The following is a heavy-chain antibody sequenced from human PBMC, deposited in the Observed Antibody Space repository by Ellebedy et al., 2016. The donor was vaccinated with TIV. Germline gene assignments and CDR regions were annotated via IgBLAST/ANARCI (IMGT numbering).Heavy chain of an antibody. V-gene: IGHV3-23*01. CDR1: GFTFADYA. D-gene: IGHD1-26*01. J-gene: IGHJ6*02. CDR2: INNGGRTT. CDR3: AKDMVFGDGKWEIDV. Sequence: PGGSLRLSCVTSGFTFADYAMVWFRQAPGKGLEWVSGINNGGRTTYYADSVKGRFTTSRDNSRSTLYLQMNSLRAEDSAVYYCAKDMVFGDGKWEIDVWGQGTTVTVSS.